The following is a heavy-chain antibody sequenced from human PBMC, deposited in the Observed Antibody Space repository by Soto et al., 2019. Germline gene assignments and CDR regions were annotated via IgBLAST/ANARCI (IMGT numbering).Heavy chain of an antibody. Sequence: GASVKVSCKASGYTFTSYGISWVRQAPGQGLEWMGWISAYNGNTNYAQKLQGRVTMTTDTSTSTAYMELRSLRSDDTAVYYCASYTPSGYYYGMDVWGQGTTVTVSS. CDR1: GYTFTSYG. V-gene: IGHV1-18*01. J-gene: IGHJ6*02. CDR3: ASYTPSGYYYGMDV. CDR2: ISAYNGNT. D-gene: IGHD3-10*01.